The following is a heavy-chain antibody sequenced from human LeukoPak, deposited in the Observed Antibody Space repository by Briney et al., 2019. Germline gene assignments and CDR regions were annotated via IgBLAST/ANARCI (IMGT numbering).Heavy chain of an antibody. V-gene: IGHV4-59*11. CDR1: GGSISSHY. CDR2: MYYSGST. Sequence: SETLSLICTVSGGSISSHYWSWIRQPPGKGLEWIGYMYYSGSTNYNPSLKSRVTISVDTSKNQFSLKRSSVTAADTAVYYCARVPRGGVGYCSSTSCYTFDYWGQGTLVTVSS. J-gene: IGHJ4*02. D-gene: IGHD2-2*02. CDR3: ARVPRGGVGYCSSTSCYTFDY.